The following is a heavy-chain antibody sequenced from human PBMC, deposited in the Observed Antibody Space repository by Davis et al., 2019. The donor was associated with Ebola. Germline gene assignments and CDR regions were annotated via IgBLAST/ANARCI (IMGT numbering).Heavy chain of an antibody. CDR2: TFSGGGT. CDR3: VPGTWI. D-gene: IGHD5-18*01. CDR1: GVTVRRDY. V-gene: IGHV3-66*01. Sequence: GESLKISCADSGVTVRRDYMSWVRQAPGKGLEWVSLTFSGGGTNYADSVKGRFTASRDNARHSLFLQMNNLIVEDTGVYYCVPGTWIRGQGMRVTVSA. J-gene: IGHJ4*02.